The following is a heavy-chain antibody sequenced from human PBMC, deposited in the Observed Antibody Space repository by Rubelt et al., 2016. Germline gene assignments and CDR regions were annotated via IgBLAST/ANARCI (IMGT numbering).Heavy chain of an antibody. CDR3: ARAGDNDSSGYNAFDI. V-gene: IGHV4-59*06. Sequence: QVQLQQWGAGLLKPSETLSLTCAVSGGSISSYYWSWIRQPPGKGLEWIGYIYYSGSTYYNPSLKSRVTISVDTSKNQFSLKLSSVTAADTAVYYCARAGDNDSSGYNAFDIWGQGTMVTVSS. J-gene: IGHJ3*02. CDR1: GGSISSYY. CDR2: IYYSGST. D-gene: IGHD3-22*01.